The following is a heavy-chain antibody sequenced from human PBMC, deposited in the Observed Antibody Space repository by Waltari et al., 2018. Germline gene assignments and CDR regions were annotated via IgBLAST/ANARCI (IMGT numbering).Heavy chain of an antibody. CDR2: VYHRGST. V-gene: IGHV4-4*02. CDR3: ARVRGIAVAGLLDY. Sequence: QVQLQESGPVLVKPSGTLSLTCAVSGGSISSSNWWSWARQSLGKGLEWVGEVYHRGSTNCTPSLQRGVTNTVDKSKNQFSLELSAVTAGDTAVYYCARVRGIAVAGLLDYGGRGTRHSVS. J-gene: IGHJ4*02. D-gene: IGHD6-19*01. CDR1: GGSISSSNW.